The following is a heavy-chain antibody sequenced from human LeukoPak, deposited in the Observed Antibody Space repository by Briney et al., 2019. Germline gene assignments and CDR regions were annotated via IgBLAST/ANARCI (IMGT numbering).Heavy chain of an antibody. V-gene: IGHV4-59*01. CDR2: FYYGGNT. CDR3: ARGSGSYGF. D-gene: IGHD1-26*01. J-gene: IGHJ4*02. CDR1: GGSIRSYY. Sequence: SETLSLTCTVSGGSIRSYYWGWIRQPPGKGLEWIGYFYYGGNTNYNLSLKSRVTISVDTSKNQFSLKLNSVTAADTAVYYCARGSGSYGFWGQGTLVTVSS.